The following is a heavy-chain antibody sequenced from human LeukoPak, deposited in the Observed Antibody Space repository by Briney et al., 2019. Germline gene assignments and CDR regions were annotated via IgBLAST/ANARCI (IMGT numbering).Heavy chain of an antibody. CDR1: GFTFSSYA. CDR2: ISGSGGST. CDR3: ARDRYCGGDCYSYYFDY. J-gene: IGHJ4*02. D-gene: IGHD2-21*02. V-gene: IGHV3-23*01. Sequence: GGSLRLSCAASGFTFSSYAMTWVRQAPRKGLEWVSAISGSGGSTYYADSVKGRFTISRDNSKNTLYLQMNSLRAEDTAVYYCARDRYCGGDCYSYYFDYWGQGTLVTVSS.